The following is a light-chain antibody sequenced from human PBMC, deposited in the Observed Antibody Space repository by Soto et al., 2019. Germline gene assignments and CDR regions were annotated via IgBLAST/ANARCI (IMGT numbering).Light chain of an antibody. CDR1: QSIKNY. V-gene: IGKV1-39*01. J-gene: IGKJ1*01. CDR3: QQSYNTPIT. Sequence: DIQMTQSPSSLSASVGDRVTITCRASQSIKNYLNWYQQKPGKAPKLLIYATSTLQSGVPSRFSGSGSGTDFTLTISSLQPEDFATYSCQQSYNTPITFGQGTKVEV. CDR2: ATS.